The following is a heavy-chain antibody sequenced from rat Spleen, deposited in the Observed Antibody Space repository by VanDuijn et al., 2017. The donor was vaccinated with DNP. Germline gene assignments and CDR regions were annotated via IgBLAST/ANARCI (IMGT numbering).Heavy chain of an antibody. Sequence: EVKLVESGGGLVQPGRSLKLSCAASGFNFNDYWMGWVRQAPGTGLEWIGEINKDSSTIKYNPSLKDKFTISRDNAQNTLYLQMNKLESEDTAIYYCAKGPNYGGDSDYFDYWGQGVMVTVSS. D-gene: IGHD1-11*01. V-gene: IGHV4-2*01. CDR3: AKGPNYGGDSDYFDY. CDR1: GFNFNDYW. CDR2: INKDSSTI. J-gene: IGHJ2*01.